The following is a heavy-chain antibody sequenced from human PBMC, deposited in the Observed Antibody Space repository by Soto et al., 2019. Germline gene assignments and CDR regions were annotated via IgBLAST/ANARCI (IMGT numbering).Heavy chain of an antibody. CDR3: ARAYGGNVFDY. Sequence: QVQLQQWGAGLLKPSETLSLTCAVYGGSFSGYYWSWIRQPPGKGLEWIGDINHSGSTNYNPSLKSRVPISVDTSKNQFSLQLSSVTAAATAVYFCARAYGGNVFDYWGQGTLVTVSS. CDR1: GGSFSGYY. D-gene: IGHD4-17*01. J-gene: IGHJ4*02. V-gene: IGHV4-34*01. CDR2: INHSGST.